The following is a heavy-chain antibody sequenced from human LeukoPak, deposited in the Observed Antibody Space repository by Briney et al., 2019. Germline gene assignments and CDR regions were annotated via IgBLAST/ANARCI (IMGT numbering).Heavy chain of an antibody. Sequence: GGSLRLSCAASGFTVSSNYMSWVRQAPGKGLEWVSVICSGGSTYYADSVKGRFTISRDNSKNTLYLQMNSLRAEDTAVYYCARNYDILTGYCMDVWGQGTTVTVSS. D-gene: IGHD3-9*01. J-gene: IGHJ6*02. V-gene: IGHV3-66*01. CDR3: ARNYDILTGYCMDV. CDR2: ICSGGST. CDR1: GFTVSSNY.